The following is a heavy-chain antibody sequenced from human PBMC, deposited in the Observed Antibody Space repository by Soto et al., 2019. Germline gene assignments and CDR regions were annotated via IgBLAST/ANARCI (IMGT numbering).Heavy chain of an antibody. D-gene: IGHD6-13*01. V-gene: IGHV3-30*18. CDR1: GFTFSSYG. CDR2: ISYDGSNK. Sequence: PGGSLRLSCAASGFTFSSYGMHWVRQAPGKGLEWVAVISYDGSNKYYADSVKGRFTISRDNSKNTLYLQMNSLRAEDTAVYYCAKEGAISSSWYYYYYGMDVWGQGTTVTVSS. J-gene: IGHJ6*02. CDR3: AKEGAISSSWYYYYYGMDV.